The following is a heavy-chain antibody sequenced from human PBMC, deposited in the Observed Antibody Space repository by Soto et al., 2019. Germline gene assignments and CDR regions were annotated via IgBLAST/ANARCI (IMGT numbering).Heavy chain of an antibody. J-gene: IGHJ4*02. CDR1: GFPFSPYW. D-gene: IGHD4-17*01. Sequence: GGSLRLSCTVSGFPFSPYWMHWVRQAPGKGLVWVSRINHDGSFTTYADSVRGRFTISRDNAKNTLYLQLNSLRAEDTAVYYCARDQDGPGPTADLWGQGTLVTVSS. CDR2: INHDGSFT. CDR3: ARDQDGPGPTADL. V-gene: IGHV3-74*01.